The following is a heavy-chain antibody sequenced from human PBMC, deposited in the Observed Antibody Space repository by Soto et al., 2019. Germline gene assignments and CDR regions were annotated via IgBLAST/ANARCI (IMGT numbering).Heavy chain of an antibody. CDR2: ISAYDGYT. Sequence: GASVKVSCKASGDTFTSYGINWVRQAPGQGLEWLGWISAYDGYTNYAQILQGRVSMTTDTSTKTAYMELRSLRSDDTAMYYCARGGFYDSSGARNYYYYGMNVWGQGTTVTVSS. J-gene: IGHJ6*02. CDR3: ARGGFYDSSGARNYYYYGMNV. V-gene: IGHV1-18*01. CDR1: GDTFTSYG. D-gene: IGHD3-22*01.